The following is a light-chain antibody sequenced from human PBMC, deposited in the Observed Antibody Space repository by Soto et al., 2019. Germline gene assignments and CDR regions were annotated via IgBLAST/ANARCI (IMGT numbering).Light chain of an antibody. CDR3: QQYNSWPWT. CDR2: GAS. V-gene: IGKV3-15*01. Sequence: EIVMTRSPATLSVSPGERATLSCRASQSVSDNLAWYQQKPGQAPRLLIYGASTRATGIPARFSGSGSGTEFTLTISSLQSEDFEVYYCQQYNSWPWTFGKGTKVDIX. J-gene: IGKJ1*01. CDR1: QSVSDN.